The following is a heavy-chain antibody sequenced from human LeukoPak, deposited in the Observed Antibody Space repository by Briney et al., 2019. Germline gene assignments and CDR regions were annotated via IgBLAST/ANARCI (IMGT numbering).Heavy chain of an antibody. CDR2: MNPNSGST. CDR1: GYTFTSYD. CDR3: ARYLVVVPAAMGYYFDY. D-gene: IGHD2-2*01. V-gene: IGHV1-8*03. Sequence: ASVKVSCKASGYTFTSYDINWVRQATGQGLEWMGWMNPNSGSTGYAQKFQGRVTITRNTSISTAYMELSSLRSEDTAVYYCARYLVVVPAAMGYYFDYWGQGTLVTVSS. J-gene: IGHJ4*02.